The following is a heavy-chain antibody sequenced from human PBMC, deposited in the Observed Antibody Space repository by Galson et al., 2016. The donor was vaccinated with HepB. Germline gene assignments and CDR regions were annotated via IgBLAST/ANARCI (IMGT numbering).Heavy chain of an antibody. Sequence: SETLSLTCAVFGGSFSGYYWSWIRQSPGRGLEWIGEINQSGTTNYNPSLKSRVTISVETSKKHFSLKLASVTAADTAVYYCAKGYTEGFFDWVSQGNYFDFWGQGTLVTVSS. V-gene: IGHV4-34*01. D-gene: IGHD3-9*01. CDR3: AKGYTEGFFDWVSQGNYFDF. CDR2: INQSGTT. J-gene: IGHJ4*02. CDR1: GGSFSGYY.